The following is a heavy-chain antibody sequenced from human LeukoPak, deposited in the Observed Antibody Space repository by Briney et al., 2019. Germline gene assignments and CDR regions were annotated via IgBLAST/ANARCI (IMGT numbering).Heavy chain of an antibody. J-gene: IGHJ4*02. CDR1: GGSIGSSSYY. CDR2: IHYSGIT. CDR3: ARQALWFFDH. Sequence: SETLSLTCIVSGGSIGSSSYYWGWIRQPPGKGLEWIGTIHYSGITYNNPSLKSRVTISVDTSKNQSSLKLSSVTAADTAVYYCARQALWFFDHWGQGTLVTVSS. D-gene: IGHD2-21*01. V-gene: IGHV4-39*01.